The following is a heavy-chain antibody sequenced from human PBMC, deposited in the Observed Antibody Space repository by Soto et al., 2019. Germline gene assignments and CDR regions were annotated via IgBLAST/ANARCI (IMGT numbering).Heavy chain of an antibody. D-gene: IGHD3-10*01. CDR2: IYYSGST. Sequence: QVQLQESGPGLVKPSQTLSLTCTVSGGSISSGGYYWSWIRQHPGKGLEWIGYIYYSGSTYYNPSLKSRVTISVDTSKNQFSLKLSSVTAADTAVYYCARDRPAKLWFGELAGYYYYYGMDVWGQGTTVTVSS. V-gene: IGHV4-31*03. CDR1: GGSISSGGYY. CDR3: ARDRPAKLWFGELAGYYYYYGMDV. J-gene: IGHJ6*02.